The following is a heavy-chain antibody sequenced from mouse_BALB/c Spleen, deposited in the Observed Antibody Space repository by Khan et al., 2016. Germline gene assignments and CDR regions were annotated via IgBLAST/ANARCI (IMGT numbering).Heavy chain of an antibody. CDR1: GYTFTDNA. CDR3: ARSGGYDADFDV. CDR2: ITTYNGYT. V-gene: IGHV1S137*01. D-gene: IGHD2-2*01. J-gene: IGHJ1*01. Sequence: QVQLQQSGPEVVRPGVSVQISCKGTGYTFTDNAMHWVKQSHAKSLEWIGVITTYNGYTNYNQKFKGKATVTVDKSSSTAYMELARLTSEDSAIYYCARSGGYDADFDVWGAGTTVTVSS.